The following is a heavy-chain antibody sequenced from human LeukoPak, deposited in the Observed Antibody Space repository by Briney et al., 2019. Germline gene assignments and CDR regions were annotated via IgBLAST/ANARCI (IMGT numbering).Heavy chain of an antibody. CDR1: GFTFSSYA. J-gene: IGHJ4*02. Sequence: GGSLRLSCAASGFTFSSYAMSWVRQAPGKGLEWVAVIWYDGSNKYYADSVKGRFTISRDNSKNTLYLQMNSLRAEDTAVYYCAREGVGATAFQNYFDYWGQGILVTVSS. CDR3: AREGVGATAFQNYFDY. D-gene: IGHD1-26*01. V-gene: IGHV3-33*08. CDR2: IWYDGSNK.